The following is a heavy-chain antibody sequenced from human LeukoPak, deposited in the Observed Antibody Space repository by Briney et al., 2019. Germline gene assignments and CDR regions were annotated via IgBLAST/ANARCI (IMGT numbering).Heavy chain of an antibody. CDR3: AKSSGDYFFDY. CDR2: MNPNSGNA. J-gene: IGHJ4*02. D-gene: IGHD3-10*01. CDR1: GYTFSNHD. Sequence: GASVKVSCKASGYTFSNHDINWVRQATGQGLQWVGRMNPNSGNAAYAQNLQGRVTMTWDSSTNTAYLEVAALRSDDTAVYYCAKSSGDYFFDYWGQGTLVTVSS. V-gene: IGHV1-8*01.